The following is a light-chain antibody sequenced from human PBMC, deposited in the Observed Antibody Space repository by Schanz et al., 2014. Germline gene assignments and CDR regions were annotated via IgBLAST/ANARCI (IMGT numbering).Light chain of an antibody. Sequence: DIVMTQSPATLSVSPGERATLSCRASQSVSSNLAWYQQKPGQAPRLLIYGASSRATGIPDRFSGSGSGTDFTLTISSLQSEDFAVYYCQQYNNWPPYTFGQGTKVEIK. CDR2: GAS. J-gene: IGKJ2*01. CDR1: QSVSSN. V-gene: IGKV3D-15*01. CDR3: QQYNNWPPYT.